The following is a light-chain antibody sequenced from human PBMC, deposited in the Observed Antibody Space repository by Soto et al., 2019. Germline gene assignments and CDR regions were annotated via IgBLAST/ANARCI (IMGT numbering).Light chain of an antibody. J-gene: IGKJ4*01. CDR3: QQLWTYPLT. CDR1: QGVSRS. Sequence: DTQLTQSPSFLSASVGDRVTIACRASQGVSRSVGWYQQKPGTAPKLLISAASTLNSGVPSRFSGSGSGTDFTLTIRSLQPEDFATYYCQQLWTYPLTLGGGTKV. CDR2: AAS. V-gene: IGKV1-9*01.